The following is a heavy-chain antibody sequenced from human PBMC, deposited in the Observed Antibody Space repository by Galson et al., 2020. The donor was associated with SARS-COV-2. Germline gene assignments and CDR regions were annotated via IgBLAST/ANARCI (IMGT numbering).Heavy chain of an antibody. J-gene: IGHJ6*02. CDR3: AADSNYGDYYYYYGMDV. Sequence: SLKISCAASGFTFSSYAMHWVRQAPGKGLEWVALISYDGSNKYYADSVKGRFTISRDNSKNTLYLQMNSLRAEDTAVYYCAADSNYGDYYYYYGMDVWGQGTTVTVSS. CDR1: GFTFSSYA. CDR2: ISYDGSNK. D-gene: IGHD4-4*01. V-gene: IGHV3-30-3*01.